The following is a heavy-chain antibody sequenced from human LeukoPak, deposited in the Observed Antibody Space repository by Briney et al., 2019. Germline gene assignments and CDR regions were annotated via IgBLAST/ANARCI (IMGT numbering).Heavy chain of an antibody. V-gene: IGHV4-39*07. Sequence: SETLSLTCTVSGVSISSSSYCWGWLRQPPGKGLEWIVSIDYGGSTYYNPFLKSRVTISVDTSKNQFSLKLSSVTAADTAVYYCARAAYSSSSYSSYNCFDPWGQGTLVTVSS. CDR1: GVSISSSSYC. CDR3: ARAAYSSSSYSSYNCFDP. J-gene: IGHJ5*02. CDR2: IDYGGST. D-gene: IGHD6-13*01.